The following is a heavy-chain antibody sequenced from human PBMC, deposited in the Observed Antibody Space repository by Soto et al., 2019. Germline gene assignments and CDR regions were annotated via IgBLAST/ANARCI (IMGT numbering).Heavy chain of an antibody. CDR1: GFTFSSYG. J-gene: IGHJ6*02. CDR2: ISYDGSNK. CDR3: AKVDCGGDCDYYYGMHV. Sequence: PGGSLRLSCAASGFTFSSYGMHWVRQAPGKGLEWVAVISYDGSNKYYADSVKGRFTISRDNSKNTLYLQMHSLRAEDTAVYYCAKVDCGGDCDYYYGMHVWGQGTTVTVSS. D-gene: IGHD2-21*02. V-gene: IGHV3-30*18.